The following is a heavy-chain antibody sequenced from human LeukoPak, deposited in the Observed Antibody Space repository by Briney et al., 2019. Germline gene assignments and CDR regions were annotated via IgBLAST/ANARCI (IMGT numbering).Heavy chain of an antibody. CDR3: TRTTPLYDFWSGYPTNP. J-gene: IGHJ5*02. Sequence: GGSLRLSCAASGFTFNTDWISWVRQAPGKGLEWVGFIRSKAYGGTTEYAASVKGRFTISRDDSKSIAYLQMNSLKTEDTAVYYCTRTTPLYDFWSGYPTNPWGQGTLVTVSS. D-gene: IGHD3-3*01. CDR1: GFTFNTDW. CDR2: IRSKAYGGTT. V-gene: IGHV3-49*04.